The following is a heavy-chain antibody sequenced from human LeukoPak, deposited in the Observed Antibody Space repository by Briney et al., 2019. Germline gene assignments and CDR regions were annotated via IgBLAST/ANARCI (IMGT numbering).Heavy chain of an antibody. CDR3: ARHSEYLYDSSGYFDT. D-gene: IGHD3-22*01. CDR1: AASISSPTYN. V-gene: IGHV4-39*01. Sequence: SETPSLTCTVSAASISSPTYNWGWLRQPPGKGLEWIGSILYTGSTYYNPSLESRVTISVDTSKNQFSLKLNSVTAADTAVFYCARHSEYLYDSSGYFDTWGQGTLVTVSS. CDR2: ILYTGST. J-gene: IGHJ4*02.